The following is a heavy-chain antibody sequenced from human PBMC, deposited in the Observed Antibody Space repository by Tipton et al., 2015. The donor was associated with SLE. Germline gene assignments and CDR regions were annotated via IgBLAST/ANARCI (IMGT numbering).Heavy chain of an antibody. CDR3: ARGGGLFDWFDP. CDR2: IYSGGST. Sequence: SLRLSCAASGFTVSSNYMSWVRQAPGKGLEWVSVIYSGGSTYYADSVKGRFTISRDIAKNSLYLQLNSLRVEDTATYYCARGGGLFDWFDPWGQGTLVTVSS. V-gene: IGHV3-53*01. CDR1: GFTVSSNY. D-gene: IGHD3-16*01. J-gene: IGHJ5*02.